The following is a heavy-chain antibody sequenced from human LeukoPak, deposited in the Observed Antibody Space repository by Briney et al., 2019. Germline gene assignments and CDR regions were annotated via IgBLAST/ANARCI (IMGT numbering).Heavy chain of an antibody. CDR2: IYPGDSDT. V-gene: IGHV5-51*03. CDR3: ASTGGATTTGDAFDI. Sequence: GESLKISCKGSGYSFTSYWIGWVRQMPGKGLEWMGIIYPGDSDTRYSPSFQGQVTTSADKSISTAYLQWSSLKASDTAMYYCASTGGATTTGDAFDIWGQGTMVTVS. J-gene: IGHJ3*02. D-gene: IGHD1-26*01. CDR1: GYSFTSYW.